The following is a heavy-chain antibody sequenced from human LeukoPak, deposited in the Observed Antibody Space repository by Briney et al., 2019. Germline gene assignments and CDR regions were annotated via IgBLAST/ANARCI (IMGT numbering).Heavy chain of an antibody. CDR2: ISSSSIYI. J-gene: IGHJ3*02. D-gene: IGHD5-24*01. Sequence: GGSLRLSCAASGFTFSNYRMNWVRRAPGKGLEWVSSISSSSIYIYYADSLKGRFTISRDNAKTSLYLQMNSLRAEDTAVYYCARGRDGYNLVDAFDIWGQGIMVTVSS. CDR1: GFTFSNYR. CDR3: ARGRDGYNLVDAFDI. V-gene: IGHV3-21*01.